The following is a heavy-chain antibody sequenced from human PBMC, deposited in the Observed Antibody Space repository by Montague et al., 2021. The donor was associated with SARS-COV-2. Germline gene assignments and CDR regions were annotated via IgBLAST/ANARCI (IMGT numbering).Heavy chain of an antibody. V-gene: IGHV2-5*02. CDR1: GFSLSTRTVG. CDR2: IYWDDDK. Sequence: PALVKPTQTLTLTCTFSGFSLSTRTVGVGWIRQPPGKALEWLALIYWDDDKRYSPSLKSRLTITKVTSTNQVVLTMTNMDPVDTATYYCAHRLPAVAAFDYWGQGTLVTVSS. D-gene: IGHD6-6*01. CDR3: AHRLPAVAAFDY. J-gene: IGHJ4*02.